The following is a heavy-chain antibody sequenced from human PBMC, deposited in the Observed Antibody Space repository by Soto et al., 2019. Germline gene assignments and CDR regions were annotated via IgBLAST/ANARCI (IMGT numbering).Heavy chain of an antibody. D-gene: IGHD1-26*01. CDR1: GGSINSNNYY. Sequence: QLQLQESGPGLVKPSETLSLTCTVSGGSINSNNYYWGWIRQPPRKGLEWIGSIYYSGTTYYNPSLKNRPTISVDTSKNQYSLKLSSVTAADTAVYYCARHRLLTPPVYWGQGTLVTVSS. V-gene: IGHV4-39*01. J-gene: IGHJ4*02. CDR2: IYYSGTT. CDR3: ARHRLLTPPVY.